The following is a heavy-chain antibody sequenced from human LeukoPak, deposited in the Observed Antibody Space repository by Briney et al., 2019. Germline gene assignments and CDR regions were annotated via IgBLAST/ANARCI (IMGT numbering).Heavy chain of an antibody. Sequence: SETLSLTCAVYGGTFSGYYWSWIRQSPAKGLEWIGQIYHTGSTNYNPSLESRVTISLDTPNNQFSLKLTSVTAADTAVYYCARDDFGVALGGVRGKGTTATVSS. J-gene: IGHJ6*04. D-gene: IGHD3-3*01. CDR3: ARDDFGVALGGV. CDR2: IYHTGST. V-gene: IGHV4-34*01. CDR1: GGTFSGYY.